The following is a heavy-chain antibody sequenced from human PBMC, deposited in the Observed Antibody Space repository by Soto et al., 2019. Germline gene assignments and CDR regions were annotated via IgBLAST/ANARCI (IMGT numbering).Heavy chain of an antibody. D-gene: IGHD5-18*01. CDR2: INHSGST. V-gene: IGHV4-34*01. CDR1: GGSFSGYY. CDR3: ARGQGTSDGYSYYFDY. J-gene: IGHJ4*02. Sequence: QVQLQQWGAGLLKPSETLSLTCAVYGGSFSGYYWSWIRQPPGKGLEWIGEINHSGSTNYNPSLKSRVTISVDTSKNQFSLKLSSVTAADTAVYYCARGQGTSDGYSYYFDYWGQGTLVTVSS.